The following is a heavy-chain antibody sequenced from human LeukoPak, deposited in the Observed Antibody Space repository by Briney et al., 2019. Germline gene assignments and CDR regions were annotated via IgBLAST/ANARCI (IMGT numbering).Heavy chain of an antibody. D-gene: IGHD3-10*01. CDR2: INEDGSEK. CDR3: TRGSAGRGSGSHYP. V-gene: IGHV3-7*04. J-gene: IGHJ5*02. CDR1: GFTFSNYG. Sequence: PGGSLRLSCAASGFTFSNYGMRWVRQAPGKGLEWVANINEDGSEKYHVDSVKGRFTISRDNAKNSLDLQMNSLRVEDTAVYYCTRGSAGRGSGSHYPWGQGTLVTVSS.